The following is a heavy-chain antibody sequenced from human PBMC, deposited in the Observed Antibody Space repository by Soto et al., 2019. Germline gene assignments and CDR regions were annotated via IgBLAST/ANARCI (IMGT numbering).Heavy chain of an antibody. CDR2: TIPILGTA. CDR3: ARGNALDI. CDR1: GGTFSSFA. Sequence: ASVKVSCKASGGTFSSFAINWVRQAPGQGPEWMGGTIPILGTANYAQKFQGRVTIIADETTNTASLELTSLRSEDTAVYYCARGNALDIWGQGTTVTVYS. V-gene: IGHV1-69*13. J-gene: IGHJ6*02.